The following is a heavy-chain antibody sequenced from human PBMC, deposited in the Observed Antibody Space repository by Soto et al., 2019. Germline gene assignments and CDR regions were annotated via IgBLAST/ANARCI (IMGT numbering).Heavy chain of an antibody. CDR2: IYYSGST. Sequence: PSETLSLTCTVSGGSVSSGSYYWSWIRQPPGQGLEWIGYIYYSGSTNYNPSLKSRVTISVDTSKNQFSLKLSSVTAADTAVYYCARDVLRFLGRTHRPYYYGMDVWGQGTTVTVAS. CDR3: ARDVLRFLGRTHRPYYYGMDV. CDR1: GGSVSSGSYY. V-gene: IGHV4-61*01. J-gene: IGHJ6*02. D-gene: IGHD3-3*01.